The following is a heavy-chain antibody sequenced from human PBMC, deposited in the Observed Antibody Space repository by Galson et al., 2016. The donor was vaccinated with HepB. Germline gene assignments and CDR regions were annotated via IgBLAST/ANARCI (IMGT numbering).Heavy chain of an antibody. CDR1: GFTFRDYW. D-gene: IGHD3-16*01. CDR2: IKHDGKEK. V-gene: IGHV3-7*03. J-gene: IGHJ3*02. Sequence: PRLSCAASGFTFRDYWMNWVRQAPGRGLEWVAIIKHDGKEKHYAASLTGRFTISRDNGDNSLYLQMHSLRVEDTAVYYCARDVPSDSWGAFDIWGQGTMVTVSS. CDR3: ARDVPSDSWGAFDI.